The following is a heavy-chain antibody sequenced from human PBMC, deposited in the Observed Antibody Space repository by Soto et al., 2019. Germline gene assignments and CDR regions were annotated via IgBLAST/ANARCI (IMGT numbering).Heavy chain of an antibody. CDR3: AREYRYNAPSGY. Sequence: QVQLVQSGAEMKKPGSSVKVSCKASGGTFSSYTIIWVRQAPGQGLEWMGGVIPISGTANYAQKFQARLTITADASTSTAYMELSSLRSEDTAVYYCAREYRYNAPSGYWGQGTLVTVSS. J-gene: IGHJ4*02. CDR2: VIPISGTA. CDR1: GGTFSSYT. V-gene: IGHV1-69*01. D-gene: IGHD1-1*01.